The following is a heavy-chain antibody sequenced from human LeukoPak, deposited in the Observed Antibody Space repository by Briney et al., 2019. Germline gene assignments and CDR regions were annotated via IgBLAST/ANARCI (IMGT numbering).Heavy chain of an antibody. CDR2: INPNSGDT. CDR1: GYTFTSHY. CDR3: ARDHCTGGSCYDWFDA. D-gene: IGHD2-15*01. V-gene: IGHV1-2*02. J-gene: IGHJ5*02. Sequence: ASVKVSCKASGYTFTSHYINWVRQAPRQGLEWMGWINPNSGDTISAQEFQGRVTMTRETAISTAYMELSGLRSDDTAMYYCARDHCTGGSCYDWFDAWGQGSLVTVS.